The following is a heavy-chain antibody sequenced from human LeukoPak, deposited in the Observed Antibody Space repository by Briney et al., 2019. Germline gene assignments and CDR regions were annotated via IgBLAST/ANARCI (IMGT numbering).Heavy chain of an antibody. CDR3: ARGDFYYDSSGHRNDAFDI. J-gene: IGHJ3*02. D-gene: IGHD3-22*01. CDR2: IYHSGST. CDR1: GGSIGSGGYS. Sequence: PSETLSLTCAVSGGSIGSGGYSWSWIRQPPGKGLEWIGYIYHSGSTYYNPSLKSRVTISVDRSKNQFSLTLSSVTAADTAVYFCARGDFYYDSSGHRNDAFDIWGQGTMVTVSS. V-gene: IGHV4-30-2*01.